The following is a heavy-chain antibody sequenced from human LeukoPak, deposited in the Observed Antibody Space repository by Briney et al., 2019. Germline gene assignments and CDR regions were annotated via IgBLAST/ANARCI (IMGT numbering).Heavy chain of an antibody. CDR3: ARETDYYGMDV. CDR1: GGSISSYY. Sequence: PSETLSLTCTVSGGSISSYYWSWIRQPPGKGLEWIGYTYYSGSTNYNPSLKSRVTISVDTSKNQFSLKLSSVTAADTAVYYCARETDYYGMDVWGQGTTVTVSS. J-gene: IGHJ6*02. V-gene: IGHV4-59*01. CDR2: TYYSGST.